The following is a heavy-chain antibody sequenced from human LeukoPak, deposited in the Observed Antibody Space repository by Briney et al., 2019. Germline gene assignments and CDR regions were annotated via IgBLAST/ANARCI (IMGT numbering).Heavy chain of an antibody. CDR3: ARETLMTTVTSYYFDY. CDR2: INPNSGGT. V-gene: IGHV1-2*02. Sequence: ASVKVSCKASGYTFTGYYMHWVRQAPGQGLEWMGWINPNSGGTNYAQKFQGRVTMTRDTSISTAYMELSSLRSEDTAVYYCARETLMTTVTSYYFDYWGQGTLVTVSS. J-gene: IGHJ4*02. CDR1: GYTFTGYY. D-gene: IGHD4-11*01.